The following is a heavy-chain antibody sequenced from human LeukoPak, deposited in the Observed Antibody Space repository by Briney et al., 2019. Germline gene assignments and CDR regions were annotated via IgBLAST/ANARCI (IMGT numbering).Heavy chain of an antibody. CDR1: GFTFGDYA. Sequence: GGSLRLSCTASGFTFGDYAMSWFRQAPGKGLEWVGFFRSKAYGGTTEYAASVKGRFTISRDDSKSIAYLQMNSLKTEDTAVYYCTRDQFSIAVAGVRAFDIWGQGTMVTVSS. J-gene: IGHJ3*02. V-gene: IGHV3-49*03. CDR3: TRDQFSIAVAGVRAFDI. D-gene: IGHD6-19*01. CDR2: FRSKAYGGTT.